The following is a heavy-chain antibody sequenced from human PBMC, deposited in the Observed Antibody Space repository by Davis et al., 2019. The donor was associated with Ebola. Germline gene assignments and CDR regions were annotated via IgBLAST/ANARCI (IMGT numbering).Heavy chain of an antibody. CDR1: GGSFSGYY. V-gene: IGHV4-59*01. D-gene: IGHD6-13*01. Sequence: SETLSLTCAVYGGSFSGYYWSWIRQPPGKGLEWIGYIYYSGSTNYNPSLKSRAPISVDTSNNQFSLKLSPVTAADTAVYYCASGYSSSWYNYWGQGTLVTVSS. J-gene: IGHJ4*02. CDR3: ASGYSSSWYNY. CDR2: IYYSGST.